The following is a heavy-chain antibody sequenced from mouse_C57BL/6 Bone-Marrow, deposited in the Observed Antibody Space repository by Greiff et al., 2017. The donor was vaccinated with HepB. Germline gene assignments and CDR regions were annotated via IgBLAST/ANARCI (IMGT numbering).Heavy chain of an antibody. D-gene: IGHD2-5*01. Sequence: VQLQQPGAELVRPGASVKLSCTASGFNIKDDYMHWVKQRPEQGLEWIGWIDPENGDTEYASKFQGKATITADTSSNTAYLQLSSLTSEDTAVYYCTTSGLYSNYDYWGQGTTLTVSS. CDR2: IDPENGDT. CDR3: TTSGLYSNYDY. V-gene: IGHV14-4*01. J-gene: IGHJ2*01. CDR1: GFNIKDDY.